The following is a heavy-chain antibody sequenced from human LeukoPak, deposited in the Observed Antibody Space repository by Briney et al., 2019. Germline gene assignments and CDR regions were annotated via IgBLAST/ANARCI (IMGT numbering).Heavy chain of an antibody. D-gene: IGHD6-13*01. CDR2: INPNSGGT. CDR3: ARGPAAGLGNWFDP. Sequence: GASVKVSCKASGYTFTGYHMHWVRQAPGQGLEWMGWINPNSGGTNYAQKFQGRVTMTRDTSISTAYMELSRLRSDDTAVYYCARGPAAGLGNWFDPWGQGTLVTVSS. J-gene: IGHJ5*02. V-gene: IGHV1-2*02. CDR1: GYTFTGYH.